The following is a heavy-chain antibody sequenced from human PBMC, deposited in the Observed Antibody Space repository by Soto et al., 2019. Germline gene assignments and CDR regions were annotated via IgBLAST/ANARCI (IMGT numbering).Heavy chain of an antibody. Sequence: ASVKVSCKASGYTFTGYYMHWVRQAPGQGLEWMGWINPNSGGTNYAQKFQGRVTMTRDTSISTAYMELSRLRSDDTAVYYCARDEPRYYDFWSGYFDYWGQGTLVTVSS. CDR3: ARDEPRYYDFWSGYFDY. CDR1: GYTFTGYY. V-gene: IGHV1-2*02. CDR2: INPNSGGT. J-gene: IGHJ4*02. D-gene: IGHD3-3*01.